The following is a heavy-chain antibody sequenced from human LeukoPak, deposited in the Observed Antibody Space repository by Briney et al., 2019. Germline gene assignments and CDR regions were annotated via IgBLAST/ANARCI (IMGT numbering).Heavy chain of an antibody. V-gene: IGHV1-46*01. Sequence: ASVKVSCKASGYTFTGYYMHWVRQAPGQGLEWMGIINPSGGSTSYAQKFQSRVTMTRDMSTGTVYMELSSLRSEGTAVYYCARDYGVWSGYYATNFDYRGQGTLVTVSS. J-gene: IGHJ4*02. CDR1: GYTFTGYY. D-gene: IGHD3-3*01. CDR2: INPSGGST. CDR3: ARDYGVWSGYYATNFDY.